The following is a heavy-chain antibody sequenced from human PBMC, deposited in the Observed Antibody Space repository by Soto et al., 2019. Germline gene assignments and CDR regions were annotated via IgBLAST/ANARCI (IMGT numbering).Heavy chain of an antibody. Sequence: QVQLQQWGAGLLKPSETLSLTCAVYGGSFSGYYWSWIRQPPGKGLEWIGEINHSGSTNYNPSLKIRVTISVDTSKNQFSLKLSSVTAADTAVYYCARGEPCSSTSCLSVDWFDPWGQGTLVTVSS. V-gene: IGHV4-34*01. CDR3: ARGEPCSSTSCLSVDWFDP. D-gene: IGHD2-2*01. CDR1: GGSFSGYY. CDR2: INHSGST. J-gene: IGHJ5*02.